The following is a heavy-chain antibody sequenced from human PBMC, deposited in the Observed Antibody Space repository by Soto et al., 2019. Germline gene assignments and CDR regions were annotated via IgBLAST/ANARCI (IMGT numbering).Heavy chain of an antibody. CDR3: ARCIASAGTVDY. CDR1: GYTFTSYY. CDR2: INPSGGRT. J-gene: IGHJ4*02. Sequence: ASVKVSCKVSGYTFTSYYMHWVRQAPGQGLEWMGIINPSGGRTSYAQKFQGRVTMTGDTAPSTVYMELSSRRPEDTAVYYCARCIASAGTVDYWGRGTLVTVSS. D-gene: IGHD6-13*01. V-gene: IGHV1-46*01.